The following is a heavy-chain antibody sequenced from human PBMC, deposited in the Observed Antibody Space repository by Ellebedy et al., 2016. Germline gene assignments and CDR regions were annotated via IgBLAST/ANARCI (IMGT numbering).Heavy chain of an antibody. CDR1: GFTSSSYS. V-gene: IGHV3-48*01. J-gene: IGHJ4*02. CDR3: ARDLPY. CDR2: ISSSSSTI. Sequence: GESLKISCAASGFTSSSYSMNWVRQAPGKGLEWVSYISSSSSTIYYADSVKGRFTISRDNAKNSLYLQMNSLRAEDTAVYYCARDLPYWGQGTLVTVSS.